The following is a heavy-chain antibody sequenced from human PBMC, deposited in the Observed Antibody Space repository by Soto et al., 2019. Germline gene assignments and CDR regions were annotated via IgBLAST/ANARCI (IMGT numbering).Heavy chain of an antibody. CDR2: IKGDGSER. CDR1: GLHFRVYW. Sequence: GGSLRLSCAASGLHFRVYWMTWVRQVPGKGLEWVANIKGDGSERHYVDAVRGRFTISRDNAKNSLYLYMNSLRADDTAVYYCATDLIVGVSSLYYWGQGTLVTVS. V-gene: IGHV3-7*03. J-gene: IGHJ4*02. D-gene: IGHD1-26*01. CDR3: ATDLIVGVSSLYY.